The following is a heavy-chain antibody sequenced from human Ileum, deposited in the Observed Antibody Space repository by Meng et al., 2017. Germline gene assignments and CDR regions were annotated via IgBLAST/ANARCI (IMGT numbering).Heavy chain of an antibody. CDR2: IYTSGST. CDR3: TRLLGVATRIDP. CDR1: GVSINSGYDH. Sequence: SETLSLTCTVSGVSINSGYDHWSWIRQPPGEGLEWIGRIYTSGSTTYNPSLKSRVTISVDTSKNHFSLKLSSVTAADTAVYYCTRLLGVATRIDPWGQGTLVTVSS. V-gene: IGHV4-61*02. J-gene: IGHJ5*02. D-gene: IGHD2-15*01.